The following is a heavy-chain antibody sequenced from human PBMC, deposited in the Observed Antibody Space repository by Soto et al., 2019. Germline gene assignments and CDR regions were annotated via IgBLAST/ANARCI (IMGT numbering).Heavy chain of an antibody. CDR1: GGSFSGYY. V-gene: IGHV4-34*11. D-gene: IGHD2-21*01. Sequence: SETLSLTCAVYGGSFSGYYWSWIRQPPGKGLEWIGSVSYSGSSNYNMSLQSRATISVDTSNNQFSLSLRSVTAADTAMYFCARRNCTDTDCYEGWFDPWGQGTLVTVS. CDR2: VSYSGSS. CDR3: ARRNCTDTDCYEGWFDP. J-gene: IGHJ5*02.